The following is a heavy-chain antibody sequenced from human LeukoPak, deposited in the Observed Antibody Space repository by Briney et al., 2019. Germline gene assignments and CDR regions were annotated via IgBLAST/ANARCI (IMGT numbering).Heavy chain of an antibody. CDR2: ISWNSGSI. CDR3: AKDTPWYS. J-gene: IGHJ4*02. CDR1: GFTFDDYA. D-gene: IGHD2-15*01. V-gene: IGHV3-9*01. Sequence: GGSLRLSCAASGFTFDDYAMHWVRQAPGKGLEWVSGISWNSGSIGYADSVKGQFTISRDNAKNSLYLQMNSLRAEDTALYYCAKDTPWYSWGQGALVTVSS.